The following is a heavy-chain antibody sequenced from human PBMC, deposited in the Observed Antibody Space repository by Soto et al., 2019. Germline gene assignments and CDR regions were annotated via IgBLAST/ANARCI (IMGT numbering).Heavy chain of an antibody. CDR2: IYYSGST. Sequence: QVQLRESGPGLVKPSQTLSLTCIVAGGSISSGGSYWSWVRLHPGKGLEWIGHIYYSGSTYYNPSLKSRVAISVDTSKKYFSLRLSSVTTADTAVYYCTRSLPGGTIYYMDVWGEGTTVTVSS. CDR1: GGSISSGGSY. J-gene: IGHJ6*03. V-gene: IGHV4-31*03. CDR3: TRSLPGGTIYYMDV. D-gene: IGHD1-26*01.